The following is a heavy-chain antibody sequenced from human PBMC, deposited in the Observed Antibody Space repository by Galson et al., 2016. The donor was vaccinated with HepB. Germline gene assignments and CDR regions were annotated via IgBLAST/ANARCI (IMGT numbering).Heavy chain of an antibody. J-gene: IGHJ4*02. Sequence: SVKVSCKASGYTFTTSGISWVRQAPGQGLEWMGWISTYSGNTKYAQKFQGGLTLTTDSSTTTAYMELRSLRFEDTAVYYCVRDDDSRSRWYYFDSWGQGTLVTVSS. V-gene: IGHV1-18*01. CDR3: VRDDDSRSRWYYFDS. CDR1: GYTFTTSG. D-gene: IGHD6-13*01. CDR2: ISTYSGNT.